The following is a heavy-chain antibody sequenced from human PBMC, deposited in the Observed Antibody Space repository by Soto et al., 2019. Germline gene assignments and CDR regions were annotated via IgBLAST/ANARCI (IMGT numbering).Heavy chain of an antibody. Sequence: GSLRLSCAASGFTFSSYSMNWVRQAPGKGLEWVSSISSSSSYIYYADSVKGRFTISRDNAKNSLYLQMNSPRAEDTAVYYCARDGVRGVINHYFDYWGQGTLVTVSS. V-gene: IGHV3-21*01. CDR2: ISSSSSYI. CDR1: GFTFSSYS. D-gene: IGHD3-10*01. J-gene: IGHJ4*02. CDR3: ARDGVRGVINHYFDY.